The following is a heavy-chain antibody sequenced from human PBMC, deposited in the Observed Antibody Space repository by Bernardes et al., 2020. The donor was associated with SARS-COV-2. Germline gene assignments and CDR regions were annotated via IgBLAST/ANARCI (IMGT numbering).Heavy chain of an antibody. CDR3: AKEIAADPYYYYGMDV. Sequence: GGSLRLSCAASGFTFGGSAMHWVRQAPGPGLAWVSGISRNSSSIGYVDSVKGRFTISRDNAKNSLYLQMNSLRTEDTALYYCAKEIAADPYYYYGMDVWGKRTTATVSA. J-gene: IGHJ6*04. CDR2: ISRNSSSI. V-gene: IGHV3-9*01. CDR1: GFTFGGSA. D-gene: IGHD6-13*01.